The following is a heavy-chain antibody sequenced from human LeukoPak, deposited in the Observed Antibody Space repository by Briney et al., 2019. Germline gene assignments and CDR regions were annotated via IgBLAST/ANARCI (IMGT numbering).Heavy chain of an antibody. CDR2: ISSSSSYI. Sequence: GGSLRLSCAASGFTFSSYSMNWVRQAPGKGLEWVSSISSSSSYIYYADSVKGRFTISRDNAKNSLYLQMNSLRAEDTAVYYCARDRGSDGDIVVVPAAVYWGQGTLVTVSS. CDR1: GFTFSSYS. J-gene: IGHJ4*02. V-gene: IGHV3-21*01. CDR3: ARDRGSDGDIVVVPAAVY. D-gene: IGHD2-2*01.